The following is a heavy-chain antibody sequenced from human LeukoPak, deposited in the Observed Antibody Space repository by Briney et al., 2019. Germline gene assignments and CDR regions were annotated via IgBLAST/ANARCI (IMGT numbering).Heavy chain of an antibody. Sequence: SETLSLTCAVYGGSFSGYYWSWIRQPPGKGLEWIGEINHSGSTNYNPSLKSRVTISADASKNQFSLKLSSETAADTAVYYCARGHGELFRLYYYYYGMDVWGQGATVTVSS. J-gene: IGHJ6*02. CDR3: ARGHGELFRLYYYYYGMDV. CDR1: GGSFSGYY. CDR2: INHSGST. V-gene: IGHV4-34*01. D-gene: IGHD3-10*01.